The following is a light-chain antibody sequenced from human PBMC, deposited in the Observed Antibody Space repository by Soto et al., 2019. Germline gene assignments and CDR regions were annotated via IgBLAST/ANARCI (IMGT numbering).Light chain of an antibody. J-gene: IGKJ4*01. CDR1: QRVSSN. CDR3: HQYNNWPLT. CDR2: GAS. Sequence: EIVMTQSPATVSVSPGEGATLSCRASQRVSSNLAWYQQKPGQAPRLLFYGASTRATGIPARFSGSGSGTEFTLTISSLQSGDFAIYYCHQYNNWPLTFGGGTKVEIK. V-gene: IGKV3-15*01.